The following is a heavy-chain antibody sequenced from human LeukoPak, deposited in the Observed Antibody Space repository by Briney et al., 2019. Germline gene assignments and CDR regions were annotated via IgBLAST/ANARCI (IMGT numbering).Heavy chain of an antibody. V-gene: IGHV4-39*07. CDR1: GGSISSSSYY. Sequence: PSETLSLTCTVSGGSISSSSYYWSWIRQPPGKGLEWIGEINHSGSTNYNPSLKSRVTISVDTSKNQFSLKLSSVTAADTAVYYCARIAVRFLEWLSPHNWSDPWGQGTLVTVSS. CDR3: ARIAVRFLEWLSPHNWSDP. J-gene: IGHJ5*02. CDR2: INHSGST. D-gene: IGHD3-3*01.